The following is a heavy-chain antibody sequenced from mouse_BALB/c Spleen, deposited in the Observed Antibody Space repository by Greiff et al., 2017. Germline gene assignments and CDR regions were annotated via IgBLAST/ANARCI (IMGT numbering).Heavy chain of an antibody. Sequence: QVQLKQSGAELARPGASVKMSCKASGYTFTSYTMHWVKQRPGQGLEWIGYINPSSGYTNYNQKFKDKATLTADKSSSTAYMQLSSLTSEDSAVYYCARSGGGYAMDYWGQGTSVTVSS. J-gene: IGHJ4*01. CDR2: INPSSGYT. D-gene: IGHD3-1*01. CDR1: GYTFTSYT. V-gene: IGHV1-4*01. CDR3: ARSGGGYAMDY.